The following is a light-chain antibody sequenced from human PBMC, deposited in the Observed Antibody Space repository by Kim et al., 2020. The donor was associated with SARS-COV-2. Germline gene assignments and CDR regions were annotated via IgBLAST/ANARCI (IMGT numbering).Light chain of an antibody. CDR1: TGAVTSTYY. CDR3: LLYYGGAQV. V-gene: IGLV7-43*01. CDR2: STS. Sequence: GGTVTLTCASNTGAVTSTYYPNWFQQKPGQTPRSLIYSTSNTHSWTPARFSGSLLGGKAALTLSGVQPEDEAEYYCLLYYGGAQVFGGGTQLTV. J-gene: IGLJ3*02.